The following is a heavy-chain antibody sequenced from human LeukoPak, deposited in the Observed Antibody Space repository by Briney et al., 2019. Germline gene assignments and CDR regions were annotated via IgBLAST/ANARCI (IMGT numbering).Heavy chain of an antibody. D-gene: IGHD6-19*01. CDR1: GFTFDDYA. V-gene: IGHV3-43*02. CDR3: AKDPWAVAGTAGWFDP. Sequence: GGSLRLSCAASGFTFDDYAMHWVRQAPGKGLEWVSLISGDGGSTYYADSVKGRFTISRDNSKNSLYLQMNSLRTEDTASYYCAKDPWAVAGTAGWFDPWGQGTLVTVSS. CDR2: ISGDGGST. J-gene: IGHJ5*02.